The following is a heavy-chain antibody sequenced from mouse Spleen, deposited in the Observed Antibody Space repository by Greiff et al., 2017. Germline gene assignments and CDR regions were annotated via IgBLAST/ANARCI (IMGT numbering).Heavy chain of an antibody. V-gene: IGHV5-6*01. CDR3: ARHGLTGFDY. J-gene: IGHJ2*01. Sequence: EVQGVESGGDLVKPGGSLKLSCAASGFTFSSYGMSWVRQTPDKRLEWVATISSGGSYTYYPDSVKGRFTISRDNAKNTLYLQMSSLKSEDTAMYYCARHGLTGFDYWGQGTTLTVSS. CDR1: GFTFSSYG. CDR2: ISSGGSYT. D-gene: IGHD4-1*01.